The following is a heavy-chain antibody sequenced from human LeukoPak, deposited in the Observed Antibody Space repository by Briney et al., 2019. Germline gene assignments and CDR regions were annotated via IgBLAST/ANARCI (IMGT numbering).Heavy chain of an antibody. CDR2: MNPNSGNT. J-gene: IGHJ4*02. Sequence: ASVKVSCKASGYTFTTYDINWVRQATGQGLEWLGWMNPNSGNTGYAQKFQGRVTVTRNISITTAYMELTNLRSEDTAVYYCARVAGNCGGDCYRLLYWGQGTLVTVS. D-gene: IGHD2-21*01. CDR3: ARVAGNCGGDCYRLLY. V-gene: IGHV1-8*01. CDR1: GYTFTTYD.